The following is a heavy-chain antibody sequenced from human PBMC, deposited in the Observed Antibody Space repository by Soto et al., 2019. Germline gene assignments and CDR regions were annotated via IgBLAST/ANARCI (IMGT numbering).Heavy chain of an antibody. CDR1: GGSISSGGYY. J-gene: IGHJ4*02. V-gene: IGHV4-31*03. D-gene: IGHD6-13*01. CDR2: IYYSGST. Sequence: QVQLQESGPGLVKPSQTLSLTCTASGGSISSGGYYWSWIRQHPGKGLEWIGYIYYSGSTYYNPSLKSRVTISVDTSKNQFSLKLSSVTAADTAVYYCARDRAGALYFDYWGQGTLVTVSS. CDR3: ARDRAGALYFDY.